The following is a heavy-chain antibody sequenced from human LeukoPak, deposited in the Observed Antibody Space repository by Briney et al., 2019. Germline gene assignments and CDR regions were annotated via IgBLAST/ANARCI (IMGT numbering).Heavy chain of an antibody. Sequence: SETLSLTCTVSGGSISSYYWSWIRQPAGKGLEWLGRIYSSGSTDYNPSLKSRVTMSIDTSKSQVSLKLTSVTAADTAVYYCAKGEEGYDYWSRHYYYMDVWGKGTAVIVSS. CDR2: IYSSGST. CDR1: GGSISSYY. V-gene: IGHV4-4*07. D-gene: IGHD3-3*01. J-gene: IGHJ6*03. CDR3: AKGEEGYDYWSRHYYYMDV.